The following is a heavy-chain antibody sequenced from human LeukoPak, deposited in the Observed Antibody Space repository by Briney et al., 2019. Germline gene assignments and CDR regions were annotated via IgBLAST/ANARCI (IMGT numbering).Heavy chain of an antibody. CDR3: ARARAPHDSLYYFDY. CDR1: GFTFDDYG. V-gene: IGHV3-20*04. J-gene: IGHJ4*02. CDR2: INWNGGST. D-gene: IGHD3-22*01. Sequence: GGSLRLSCAASGFTFDDYGMSWVRQAPGKGLEWVSGINWNGGSTGYADSVKGRFTISRDNAKNFLYLQMNSLRAEDTALYYCARARAPHDSLYYFDYWGQGTLVTVSS.